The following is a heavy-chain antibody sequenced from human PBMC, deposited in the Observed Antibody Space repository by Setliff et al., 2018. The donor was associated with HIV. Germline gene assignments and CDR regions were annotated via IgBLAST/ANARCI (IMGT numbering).Heavy chain of an antibody. CDR1: GGSFTDIGGSFTDYY. CDR3: ARGATLLPGYSDRWEYFYMDV. D-gene: IGHD5-12*01. V-gene: IGHV4-34*01. Sequence: SETLSLTCAVFGGSFTDIGGSFTDYYWIWIRQPPGKGLEWIGEINHSGSTHYNPPLKSRATISVDTSKNQFSLRLNSVTAADTAVYYCARGATLLPGYSDRWEYFYMDVWGKGTTVTSP. J-gene: IGHJ6*03. CDR2: INHSGST.